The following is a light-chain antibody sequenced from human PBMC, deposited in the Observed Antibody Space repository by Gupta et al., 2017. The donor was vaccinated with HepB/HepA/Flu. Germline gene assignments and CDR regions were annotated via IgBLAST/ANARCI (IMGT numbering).Light chain of an antibody. CDR2: WAS. CDR3: QQYYTKPLT. CDR1: QSVLYTSNNKKY. J-gene: IGKJ4*01. Sequence: DIVMTQSPDSLVVSLGERATINCKSSQSVLYTSNNKKYLAWYQQKPGQPPKLLIYWASTRESGVPDRFSGSGSGTDFTLTISSLQAEDVAVYYCQQYYTKPLTLGGGTKVEIK. V-gene: IGKV4-1*01.